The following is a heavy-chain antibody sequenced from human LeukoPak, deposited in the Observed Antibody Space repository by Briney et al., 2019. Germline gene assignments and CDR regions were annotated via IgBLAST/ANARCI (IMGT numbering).Heavy chain of an antibody. D-gene: IGHD5-18*01. J-gene: IGHJ4*02. CDR1: GLSFSNYA. V-gene: IGHV3-23*01. CDR2: IGGTGGNI. Sequence: GGSLRLSCAASGLSFSNYAMYWVRQAPGKGLEWVSAIGGTGGNIFYTDSVKGRFTISRDNSKNSLYLQMNSLRAEDTAVYYCARSLYSYGYLYFDYWGQGTLVTVSS. CDR3: ARSLYSYGYLYFDY.